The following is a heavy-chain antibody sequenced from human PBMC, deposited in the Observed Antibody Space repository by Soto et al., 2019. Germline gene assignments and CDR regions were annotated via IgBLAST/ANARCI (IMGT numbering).Heavy chain of an antibody. CDR3: AAGYCSGGSCYSEFHYYGMDV. D-gene: IGHD2-15*01. J-gene: IGHJ6*02. CDR2: IYSGGST. CDR1: GFTVSSNY. Sequence: EVQLVETGGGLIQPGGSLRLSCAASGFTVSSNYMSWVGQAPGKGLEWVSVIYSGGSTYYADSVKGRFTISRDNSKNTLYLQMNSLRAEDTAVYYCAAGYCSGGSCYSEFHYYGMDVWGQGTTVTVSS. V-gene: IGHV3-53*02.